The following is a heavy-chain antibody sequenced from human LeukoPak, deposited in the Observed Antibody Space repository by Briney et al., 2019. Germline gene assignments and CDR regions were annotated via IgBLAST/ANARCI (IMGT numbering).Heavy chain of an antibody. J-gene: IGHJ6*03. CDR2: IIPIFGTA. CDR3: AREGSGYYYYMDV. D-gene: IGHD3-10*01. CDR1: GGTFSSYA. V-gene: IGHV1-69*06. Sequence: ASVKVSCKASGGTFSSYAISWVRQAPGQGLEWMGGIIPIFGTANYAQKFQGRVTITADKSTSTAYMELSSLRSEDTAVYYCAREGSGYYYYMDVWGKGTTVTVSS.